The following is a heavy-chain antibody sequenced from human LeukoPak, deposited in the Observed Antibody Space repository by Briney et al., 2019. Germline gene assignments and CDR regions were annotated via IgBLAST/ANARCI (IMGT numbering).Heavy chain of an antibody. CDR2: INHSGST. CDR3: ARALGYCSSTSCYLNWFDP. J-gene: IGHJ5*02. V-gene: IGHV4-34*01. D-gene: IGHD2-2*01. CDR1: GGSFSGYY. Sequence: SETLSLTCVVYGGSFSGYYWSWIRQPPGKGLEWIGEINHSGSTNYNPSLKSRVTISVDTSKNQFSLKLSSVTAADTAVYYCARALGYCSSTSCYLNWFDPWGQGTLVTVSS.